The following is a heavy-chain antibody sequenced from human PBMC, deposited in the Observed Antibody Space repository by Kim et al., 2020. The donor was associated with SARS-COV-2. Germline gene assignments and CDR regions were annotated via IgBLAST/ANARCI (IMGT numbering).Heavy chain of an antibody. J-gene: IGHJ3*02. CDR3: ARAPRVTVTTWNLKEVGSAFDAFDI. Sequence: GGSLRLSCAASGFTFSDYYMSWIRQAPGKGLEWVSYISSSGSTIYYADSVKGRFTISRDNAKNSLYLQMNSLRAEDTAVYYCARAPRVTVTTWNLKEVGSAFDAFDIWGQGTMVTVSS. CDR1: GFTFSDYY. V-gene: IGHV3-11*01. D-gene: IGHD4-4*01. CDR2: ISSSGSTI.